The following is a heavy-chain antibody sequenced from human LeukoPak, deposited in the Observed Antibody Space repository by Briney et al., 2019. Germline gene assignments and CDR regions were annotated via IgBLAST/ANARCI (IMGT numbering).Heavy chain of an antibody. V-gene: IGHV1-69*05. CDR1: GGTFSSYA. CDR3: ARQLEDYYGMDV. J-gene: IGHJ6*02. D-gene: IGHD1-1*01. CDR2: IIPIFGTA. Sequence: SVKVSCKASGGTFSSYAISWVRQAPGQGLEWMGGIIPIFGTANYAQKFQGRVTITTDESTSTAYMELSSLRSEDTAVYYCARQLEDYYGMDVWGQGTTVTVSS.